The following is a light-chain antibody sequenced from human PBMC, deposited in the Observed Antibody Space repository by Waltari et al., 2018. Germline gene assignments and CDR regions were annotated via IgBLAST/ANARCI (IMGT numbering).Light chain of an antibody. CDR3: SSQTATVPHV. V-gene: IGLV2-14*01. J-gene: IGLJ1*01. Sequence: QSALTQPASVSGSPGQSITISCTGTSNDVGGYGYVSWYQQYPGKAPKLIIYEISYRPAGISTRCSGSRSGNTASLTISGLQAEDEADYYCSSQTATVPHVFGTGTRVTVV. CDR2: EIS. CDR1: SNDVGGYGY.